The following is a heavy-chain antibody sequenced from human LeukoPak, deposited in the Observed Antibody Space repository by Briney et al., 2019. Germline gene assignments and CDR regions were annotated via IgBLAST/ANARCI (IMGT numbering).Heavy chain of an antibody. V-gene: IGHV3-7*04. CDR3: XRGAHYAWNS. CDR1: GFRFSDFW. CDR2: INLDGSEN. Sequence: PGGSLXLSCVASGFRFSDFWMSWVRQGQGKGLEWVANINLDGSENYYVDSVEGRFTISRDNAKNSMYLQMNSLRGEDTAVYFCXRGAHYAWNSWGQGTLVTVSS. J-gene: IGHJ4*02. D-gene: IGHD3-16*01.